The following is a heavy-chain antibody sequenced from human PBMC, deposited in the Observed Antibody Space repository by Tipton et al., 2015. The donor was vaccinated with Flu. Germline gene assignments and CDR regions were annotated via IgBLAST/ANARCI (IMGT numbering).Heavy chain of an antibody. Sequence: QSGAEVKKPGSSVKVSCKASGGTFSSYAISWVRQAPGQGLEWMGRIIPIFGTANYAQKFQGRVTITADESTSTAYMELSSLRSEDTAVYYCARVGGDYYDSSGYGRLDYWGQGTLVTVSS. CDR3: ARVGGDYYDSSGYGRLDY. V-gene: IGHV1-69*15. J-gene: IGHJ4*02. CDR2: IIPIFGTA. D-gene: IGHD3-22*01. CDR1: GGTFSSYA.